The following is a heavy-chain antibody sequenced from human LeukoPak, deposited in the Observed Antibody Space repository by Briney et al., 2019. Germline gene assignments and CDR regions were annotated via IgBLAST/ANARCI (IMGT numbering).Heavy chain of an antibody. CDR1: GFTFSSYA. V-gene: IGHV3-30-3*02. CDR3: AKQLGYCSDGSCYFPY. CDR2: ISYDGRNK. D-gene: IGHD2-15*01. Sequence: GGSLRLSCAASGFTFSSYAMHWVRQAPGKGLEWVAVISYDGRNKYYADSVKGRFTISRDNSKSTLCLQMNSLRAEDTAVYYCAKQLGYCSDGSCYFPYWGQGTLVTVSS. J-gene: IGHJ4*02.